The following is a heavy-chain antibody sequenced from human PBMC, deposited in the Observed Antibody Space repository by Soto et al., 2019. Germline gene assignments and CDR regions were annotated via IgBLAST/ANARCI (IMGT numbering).Heavy chain of an antibody. CDR2: ISYDGSNK. CDR3: VKASGHLVVVTAATVEK. V-gene: IGHV3-30*18. CDR1: GFTFGTYG. J-gene: IGHJ4*02. D-gene: IGHD2-21*02. Sequence: QVQLVESGGGVVQPGRSLRLSCAASGFTFGTYGMHWVRQAPGKGLEWVAVISYDGSNKYYADSVKGRFTISRDNSENTLYLQMSSLRAEEPDVYYCVKASGHLVVVTAATVEKWGQGTLVTVSS.